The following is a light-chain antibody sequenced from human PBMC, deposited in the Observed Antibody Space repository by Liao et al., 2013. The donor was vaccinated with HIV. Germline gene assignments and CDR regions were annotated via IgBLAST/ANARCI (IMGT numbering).Light chain of an antibody. CDR3: QAWDSSSYV. V-gene: IGLV3-1*01. J-gene: IGLJ1*01. Sequence: SYDLTQPPSVSVSPGQTASITCSGDDLGNRFVSWYQQKPGQSPVLVMYEDRRRPSGIPQRFSGSSSGDTATLAISGTQPADEADYYCQAWDSSSYVFGTGTKVTVL. CDR1: DLGNRF. CDR2: EDR.